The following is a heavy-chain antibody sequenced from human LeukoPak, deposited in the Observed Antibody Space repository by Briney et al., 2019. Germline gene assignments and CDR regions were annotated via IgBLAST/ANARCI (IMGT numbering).Heavy chain of an antibody. D-gene: IGHD2-15*01. Sequence: SETLSLTCTVSAGSISSYYWSWIRQPPGKGLEWIGYIYYSGSTNYNPSLKSRVTISVDTSKNQFSLKLSSVTAADTAVYYCARRRDCSGGSCHYYFDYWGQGTLVTVSS. CDR3: ARRRDCSGGSCHYYFDY. CDR2: IYYSGST. CDR1: AGSISSYY. V-gene: IGHV4-59*08. J-gene: IGHJ4*02.